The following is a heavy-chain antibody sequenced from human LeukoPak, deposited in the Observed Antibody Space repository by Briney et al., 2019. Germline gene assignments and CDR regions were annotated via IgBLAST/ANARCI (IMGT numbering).Heavy chain of an antibody. CDR2: FDPEDGET. CDR1: GYTLTELS. J-gene: IGHJ4*02. D-gene: IGHD1-1*01. V-gene: IGHV1-24*01. Sequence: ASVKVSCKVSGYTLTELSMHWVRQAPGKGLERMGGFDPEDGETIYAQKFQGRVTMTEDTSTDTAYMELSSLRSEDTAVYYCATTVGRAGTLDYWGQGTLVTVSS. CDR3: ATTVGRAGTLDY.